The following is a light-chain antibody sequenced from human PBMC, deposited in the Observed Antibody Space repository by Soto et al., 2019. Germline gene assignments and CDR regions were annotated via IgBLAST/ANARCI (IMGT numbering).Light chain of an antibody. CDR2: GAS. CDR3: QQYGSSAPIT. Sequence: EIVLTQSPGTMSFSPGERATLSCTATQSVTKNNLNWYQKKPGQAPRLLIYGASIRATGIPDRFSGSGSETDLTLTISRLENEDFALYYCQQYGSSAPITVGQATRLEIK. CDR1: QSVTKNN. V-gene: IGKV3-20*01. J-gene: IGKJ5*01.